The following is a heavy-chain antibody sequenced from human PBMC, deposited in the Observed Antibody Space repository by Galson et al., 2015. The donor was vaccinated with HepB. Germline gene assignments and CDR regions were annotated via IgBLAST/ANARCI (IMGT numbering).Heavy chain of an antibody. J-gene: IGHJ6*02. CDR2: ISYDGSNK. V-gene: IGHV3-30-3*01. CDR3: ARDRGDYGDGFGMDV. CDR1: GFTFSSYA. D-gene: IGHD4-17*01. Sequence: SLRLSCAASGFTFSSYAMHWVRQAPGKGLEWVAVISYDGSNKYYADSVKGRFTISRDNSKNTLYLQMSSLRAEDTAVYYCARDRGDYGDGFGMDVWGQGTTVTVSS.